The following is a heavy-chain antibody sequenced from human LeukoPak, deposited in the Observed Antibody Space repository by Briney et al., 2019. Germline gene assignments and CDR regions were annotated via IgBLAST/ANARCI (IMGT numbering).Heavy chain of an antibody. CDR2: IYYSGST. V-gene: IGHV4-30-4*08. CDR1: GGSISSGDYY. Sequence: PSETLSLTCTVSGGSISSGDYYWSWIRQPPGKGLEWIGYIYYSGSTYYNPSLKSRVTISVDTSKNQFSLKLSSVTAADTAVYYCARVADLGYCSSTSCYTLKRHFEYWGQGTLVTVSS. J-gene: IGHJ4*02. D-gene: IGHD2-2*02. CDR3: ARVADLGYCSSTSCYTLKRHFEY.